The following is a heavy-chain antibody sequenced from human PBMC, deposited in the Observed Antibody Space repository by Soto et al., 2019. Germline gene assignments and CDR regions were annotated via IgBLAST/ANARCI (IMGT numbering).Heavy chain of an antibody. D-gene: IGHD2-2*01. Sequence: QVQLVQSGAEVKKPGASVKVSCKASGYTFTSYGISWVRQAPGQGLEWMGWISAYNGNTNYAQKLQGRVTMTTDTSTSTADMELRSLRSDDTAVYYCARGGYCSSTSCSSYYYYGMDVWGQGTTVTVSS. J-gene: IGHJ6*02. CDR1: GYTFTSYG. CDR2: ISAYNGNT. V-gene: IGHV1-18*04. CDR3: ARGGYCSSTSCSSYYYYGMDV.